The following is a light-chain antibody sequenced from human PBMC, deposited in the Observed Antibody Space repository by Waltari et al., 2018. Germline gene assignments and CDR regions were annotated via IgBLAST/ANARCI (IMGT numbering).Light chain of an antibody. CDR1: QSVSSN. V-gene: IGKV3-15*01. CDR2: GAS. Sequence: DIVMTQSPATLSVSLGERATLSCRASQSVSSNLAWFQQKPGQAPRLLIFGASTRATDIPARFSGSGSGTEFTITISSLQSEDSAVYYCQQYNKWWTFGQGTKVEVK. J-gene: IGKJ1*01. CDR3: QQYNKWWT.